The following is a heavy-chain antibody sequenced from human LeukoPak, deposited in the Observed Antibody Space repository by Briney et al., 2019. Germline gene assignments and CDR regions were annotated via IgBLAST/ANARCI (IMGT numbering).Heavy chain of an antibody. D-gene: IGHD3-22*01. CDR3: ARGTGRMYYYDSSGYYYVY. Sequence: SGTLSLTCAVSGGSISSSNWWSWVRQPPGKGLEWIGEIYHSGSTNYNPSLKSRVTISVDKSKNQFSLKLSSVTAADTAVYYCARGTGRMYYYDSSGYYYVYWGQGTLVTVSS. V-gene: IGHV4-4*02. CDR2: IYHSGST. CDR1: GGSISSSNW. J-gene: IGHJ4*02.